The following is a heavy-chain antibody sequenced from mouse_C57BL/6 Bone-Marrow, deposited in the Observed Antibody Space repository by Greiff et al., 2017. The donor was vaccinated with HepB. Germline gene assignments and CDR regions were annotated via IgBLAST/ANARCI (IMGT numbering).Heavy chain of an antibody. CDR1: GYTFTSYW. V-gene: IGHV1-55*01. J-gene: IGHJ3*01. D-gene: IGHD2-3*01. CDR2: IYPGSGST. Sequence: QVQLQQPGAELVKPGASVKMSCKASGYTFTSYWITWVKQRPGQGLEWIGDIYPGSGSTNYNGKFKSKATLTVDTSSSTAYMQLSSLTSEDSAVYYCARSEDGKGVAYWGQGTLVTVAA. CDR3: ARSEDGKGVAY.